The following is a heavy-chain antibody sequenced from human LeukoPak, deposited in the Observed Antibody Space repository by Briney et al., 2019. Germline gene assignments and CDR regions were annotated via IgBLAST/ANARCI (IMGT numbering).Heavy chain of an antibody. CDR2: ISGSDSST. Sequence: GGSLRLSCAASGFTFNNYAMSWVRQAPGKGLEWVSVISGSDSSTYYADSVKGRFTISRDNSKITLYLQMNSLRAEDTAVYYCARDSLVADFDYWGQGTLVTVSS. J-gene: IGHJ4*02. CDR1: GFTFNNYA. D-gene: IGHD2-15*01. CDR3: ARDSLVADFDY. V-gene: IGHV3-23*01.